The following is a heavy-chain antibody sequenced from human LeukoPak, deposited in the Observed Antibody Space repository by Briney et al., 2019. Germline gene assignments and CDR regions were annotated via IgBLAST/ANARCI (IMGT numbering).Heavy chain of an antibody. J-gene: IGHJ4*02. Sequence: PSQTLSLTCAVSGGSISSGGYSWSWIRQPPGKGLEWIGYIYHSGGTYYNPSLKSRVTISVDRSKNQFSLKLSSVTAADTAVYYCARVANGGYFDYWGQGTLVTVSS. CDR2: IYHSGGT. CDR1: GGSISSGGYS. CDR3: ARVANGGYFDY. V-gene: IGHV4-30-2*01.